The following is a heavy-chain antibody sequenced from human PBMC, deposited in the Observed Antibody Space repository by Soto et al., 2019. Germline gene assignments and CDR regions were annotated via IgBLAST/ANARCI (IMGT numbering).Heavy chain of an antibody. D-gene: IGHD3-22*01. V-gene: IGHV5-51*01. CDR2: IYPGDSDV. CDR1: GYRFTSYW. J-gene: IGHJ4*02. CDR3: ARHFDSSGYYPDY. Sequence: GESLKISCQGSGYRFTSYWIAWVRQMPGKGLEWVGIIYPGDSDVKYSPSSEGHITISVDRSDSTAYLQWASLKASDTAMYFCARHFDSSGYYPDYWGQGTQVTVSS.